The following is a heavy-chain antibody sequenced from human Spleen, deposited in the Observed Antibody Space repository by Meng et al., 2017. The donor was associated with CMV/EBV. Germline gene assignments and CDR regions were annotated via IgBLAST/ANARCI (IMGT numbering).Heavy chain of an antibody. D-gene: IGHD2-2*01. CDR2: INSDGSST. Sequence: GESLKISCAASGFTFSSYWMHWVRQAPGKGPVWVSRINSDGSSTSYADSVKGRFTISRDNAKNTLYLQMNSLRAEDTAVYYCARAKSYCSSTSCYTNWFDPWGQGTLVTVSS. J-gene: IGHJ5*02. CDR3: ARAKSYCSSTSCYTNWFDP. V-gene: IGHV3-74*01. CDR1: GFTFSSYW.